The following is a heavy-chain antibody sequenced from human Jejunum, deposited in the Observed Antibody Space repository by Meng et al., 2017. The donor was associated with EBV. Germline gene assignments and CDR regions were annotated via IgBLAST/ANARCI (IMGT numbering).Heavy chain of an antibody. D-gene: IGHD6-6*01. CDR1: GFSLSTSGVG. CDR3: AHRKDGTFDF. CDR2: VYWDDYK. J-gene: IGHJ4*02. Sequence: HITFKESGPTLVKPXXPLTLTCTFSGFSLSTSGVGVGWIRQPPGKALEFLALVYWDDYKPFSPSLKNRLTITKDTSKNQVVFTMTNMDPVDTATYYCAHRKDGTFDFWGQGTLCTVSS. V-gene: IGHV2-5*02.